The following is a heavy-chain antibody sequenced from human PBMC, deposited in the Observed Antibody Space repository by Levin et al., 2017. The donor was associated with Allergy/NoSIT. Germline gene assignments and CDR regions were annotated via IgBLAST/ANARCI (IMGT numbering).Heavy chain of an antibody. J-gene: IGHJ3*02. CDR1: GFTFSSYS. CDR2: ISSSSSYI. V-gene: IGHV3-21*01. Sequence: GESLKISCAASGFTFSSYSMNWVRQAPGKGLEWVSSISSSSSYIYYADSVKGRFTISRDNAKNSLYLQMNSLRAEDTAVYYCARHRSGYSSGWASVYDAFDIWGQGTMVTVSS. D-gene: IGHD6-19*01. CDR3: ARHRSGYSSGWASVYDAFDI.